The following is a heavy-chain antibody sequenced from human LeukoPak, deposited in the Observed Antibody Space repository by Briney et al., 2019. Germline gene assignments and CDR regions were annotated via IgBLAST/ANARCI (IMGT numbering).Heavy chain of an antibody. CDR1: GYTFTSYG. Sequence: ASVKVSCKASGYTFTSYGISWVRQAPGQGLEWMGWISAYNGNTNYAQKLQGRVTMTTDTSTSTAYMELRSLRSDGTAVYYCARGGCSSTSCYQPFDPWGQGTLVTVSS. J-gene: IGHJ5*02. CDR2: ISAYNGNT. CDR3: ARGGCSSTSCYQPFDP. D-gene: IGHD2-2*01. V-gene: IGHV1-18*01.